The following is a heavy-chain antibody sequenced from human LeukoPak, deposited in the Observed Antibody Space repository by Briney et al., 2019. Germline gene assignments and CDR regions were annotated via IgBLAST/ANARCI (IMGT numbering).Heavy chain of an antibody. CDR2: IRSKAYGGTT. V-gene: IGHV3-49*04. CDR3: ARTGDYALKD. D-gene: IGHD3-16*01. Sequence: PGGSLRLSCTASGFTFGDYAMSWVRQAPGKGLEWVGFIRSKAYGGTTEYAASVKGRFTISRDDSKSIAYLQLNSLKTEDTAVYYCARTGDYALKDWGQGTLVTVSS. CDR1: GFTFGDYA. J-gene: IGHJ4*02.